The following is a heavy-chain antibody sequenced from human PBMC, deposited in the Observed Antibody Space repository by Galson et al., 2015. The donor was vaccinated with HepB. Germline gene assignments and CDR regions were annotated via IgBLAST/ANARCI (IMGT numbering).Heavy chain of an antibody. Sequence: SVKVSCKASGGTFSSYAISWVRQAPGQGLEWMGGIIPIFGTANYAQKFQGRVTITADESTSTAYMELSSLRSEDTAVYYCARGPYCGGDCYASFDYWGQGTLVTVSS. CDR2: IIPIFGTA. V-gene: IGHV1-69*13. D-gene: IGHD2-21*01. CDR1: GGTFSSYA. CDR3: ARGPYCGGDCYASFDY. J-gene: IGHJ4*02.